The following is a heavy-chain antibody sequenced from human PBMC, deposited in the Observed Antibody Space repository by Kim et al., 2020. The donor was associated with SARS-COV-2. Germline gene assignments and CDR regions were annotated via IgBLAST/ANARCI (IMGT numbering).Heavy chain of an antibody. D-gene: IGHD3-3*01. J-gene: IGHJ3*02. V-gene: IGHV3-33*01. CDR3: ARVVGGYYPDAFDI. Sequence: GGSLRLSCAASGFTFSSFGMHWVRQAPGKGLEWVALMLYDGINNYFADSVKGRFTISRDNTMNTVYLQMNSLRAEDTAVYYCARVVGGYYPDAFDIWGQG. CDR2: MLYDGINN. CDR1: GFTFSSFG.